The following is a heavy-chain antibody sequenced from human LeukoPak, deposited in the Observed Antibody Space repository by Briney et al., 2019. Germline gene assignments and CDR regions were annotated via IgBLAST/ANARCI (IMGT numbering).Heavy chain of an antibody. CDR2: LYYRGST. Sequence: ASETLSLTCTLSGGSLSSSYWSWIRQPLGKGLEWIGYLYYRGSTKYNPSLKSRVTISVDTSKNQFSLNLTSMTAADTAVYFCARASDRSNIFDYWGQGILVTVSS. D-gene: IGHD1-26*01. CDR3: ARASDRSNIFDY. J-gene: IGHJ4*02. V-gene: IGHV4-59*01. CDR1: GGSLSSSY.